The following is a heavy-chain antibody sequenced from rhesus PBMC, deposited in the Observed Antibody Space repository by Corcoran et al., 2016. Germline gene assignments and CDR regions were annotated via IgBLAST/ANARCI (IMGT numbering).Heavy chain of an antibody. V-gene: IGHV4-165*01. Sequence: QVQLQESGPGLVKPSETLSLTCAVSGGSFSGYYWGWIRQPPGKGLEWIGYLSCSGGSTDYNPSLKSRVTISTDTSKNQFSLKLSSVTAADTAVYYCARKTSYIYYFDYWGQGVLVTVSS. CDR1: GGSFSGYY. J-gene: IGHJ4*01. D-gene: IGHD1-44*02. CDR2: LSCSGGST. CDR3: ARKTSYIYYFDY.